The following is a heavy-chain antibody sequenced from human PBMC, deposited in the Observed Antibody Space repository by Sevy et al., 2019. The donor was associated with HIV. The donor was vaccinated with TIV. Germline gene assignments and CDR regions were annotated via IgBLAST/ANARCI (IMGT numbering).Heavy chain of an antibody. J-gene: IGHJ4*02. Sequence: GGSLRLSCAASGFTFSSYSMNWVRQAPGKGLEWVSSISSSSSYIYYADSVKGRFTISRDNAKNSLYLQMNSLRAEDTAVYYCARAKLGSPAASFDYWGQGTLVTVSS. D-gene: IGHD6-13*01. CDR3: ARAKLGSPAASFDY. CDR2: ISSSSSYI. V-gene: IGHV3-21*01. CDR1: GFTFSSYS.